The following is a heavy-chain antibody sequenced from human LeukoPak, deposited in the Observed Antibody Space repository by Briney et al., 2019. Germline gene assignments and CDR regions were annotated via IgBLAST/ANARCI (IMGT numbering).Heavy chain of an antibody. CDR3: ARYSSSSGSFDY. V-gene: IGHV3-23*01. J-gene: IGHJ4*02. D-gene: IGHD6-6*01. Sequence: QTGGSLRLSCAASGFTFTSYWMTWVRQAPGKGLGWVSAISGSGGSTYYADSVKGRFTISRDNSKNTLYLQMNSLRAEDTAVYYCARYSSSSGSFDYWGQGTLVTVSS. CDR2: ISGSGGST. CDR1: GFTFTSYW.